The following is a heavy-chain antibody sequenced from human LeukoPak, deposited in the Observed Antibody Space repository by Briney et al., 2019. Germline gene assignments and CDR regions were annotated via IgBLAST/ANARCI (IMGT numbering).Heavy chain of an antibody. D-gene: IGHD7-27*01. Sequence: SETLSLTCTVSGDSISTTNYYWGWIRQPPGKGLEWIGSIYQSGSTYYNPSLKSRVTISVDTSKNQFSLKLSSVTAADTAVYYCARLAWGRLDYWGQGTLVTVSS. J-gene: IGHJ4*02. CDR1: GDSISTTNYY. V-gene: IGHV4-39*07. CDR3: ARLAWGRLDY. CDR2: IYQSGST.